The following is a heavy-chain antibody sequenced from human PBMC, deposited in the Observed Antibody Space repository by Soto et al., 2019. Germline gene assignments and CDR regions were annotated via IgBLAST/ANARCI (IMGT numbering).Heavy chain of an antibody. D-gene: IGHD3-10*01. CDR2: ISYSGYT. CDR3: ATQGFGVLHGLVDV. Sequence: QVQLQESGPGLVKPSETLSLTCTVSGGSISSISNHYCSWIRQPPGKGLEWIGYISYSGYTSYNPSLKSRVIISVDTSENQGSLNLASVTAADTAVYYCATQGFGVLHGLVDVWGQGTTVTVSS. J-gene: IGHJ6*02. V-gene: IGHV4-59*08. CDR1: GGSISSISNHY.